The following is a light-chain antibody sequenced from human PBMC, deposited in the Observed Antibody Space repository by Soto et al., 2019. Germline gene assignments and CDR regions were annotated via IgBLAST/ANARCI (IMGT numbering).Light chain of an antibody. J-gene: IGLJ1*01. CDR1: SSDVGGYNY. V-gene: IGLV2-11*01. Sequence: HSALTQPRSVSGSPGQSVTLSCTGTSSDVGGYNYVSWYQQHPGKAPKLMIYDVSKRLSGVPDRFSGSKSGNTASLTISGLQAEDEADYYCCSYAGSYANYVFGTGTKVTVL. CDR3: CSYAGSYANYV. CDR2: DVS.